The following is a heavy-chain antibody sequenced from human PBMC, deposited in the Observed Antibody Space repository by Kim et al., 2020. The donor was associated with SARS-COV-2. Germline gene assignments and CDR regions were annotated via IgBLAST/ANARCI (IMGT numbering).Heavy chain of an antibody. J-gene: IGHJ6*02. Sequence: GGSLRLSCAASGFTFSSYAMHWVRQAPGKGLEWVAVISYDGSNKYYADSVKGRFTISRDNSKNTLYLQMNSLRAEDTAVYYCARDEREGYSYGFYYYYYGMDVWGQGTTVTVPS. CDR1: GFTFSSYA. V-gene: IGHV3-30*04. CDR2: ISYDGSNK. D-gene: IGHD5-18*01. CDR3: ARDEREGYSYGFYYYYYGMDV.